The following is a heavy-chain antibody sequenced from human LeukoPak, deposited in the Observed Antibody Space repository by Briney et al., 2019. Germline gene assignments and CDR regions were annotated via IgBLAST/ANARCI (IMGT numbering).Heavy chain of an antibody. CDR2: ISASGGSR. J-gene: IGHJ4*02. CDR3: AKVTSGWSYFDY. V-gene: IGHV3-23*01. Sequence: GGSLRLSCAASGFTFSSYVMGWVRQAPGKGLEWVSSISASGGSRFYGDSVKGRFTISRDNSKNTLFLQINSLRAEDTAVYFCAKVTSGWSYFDYWGQGILVTVSS. D-gene: IGHD2-2*01. CDR1: GFTFSSYV.